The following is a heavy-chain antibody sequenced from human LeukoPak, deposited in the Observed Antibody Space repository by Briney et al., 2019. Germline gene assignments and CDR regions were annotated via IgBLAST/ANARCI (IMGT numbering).Heavy chain of an antibody. D-gene: IGHD2-2*02. V-gene: IGHV4-39*07. CDR2: IFYNGGP. Sequence: SETLSLTCTASGDSITNSNYYWGWVRQSPGRGLEWLGNIFYNGGPYYNPSLKSRVTISVDTSKNQFSLKLSSVTAADTAVYYCASIPYYFDYWGQGTLVTVSS. J-gene: IGHJ4*02. CDR1: GDSITNSNYY. CDR3: ASIPYYFDY.